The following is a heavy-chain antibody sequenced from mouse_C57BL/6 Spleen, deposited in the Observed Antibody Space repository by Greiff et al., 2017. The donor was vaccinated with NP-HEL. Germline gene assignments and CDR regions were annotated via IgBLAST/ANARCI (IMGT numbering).Heavy chain of an antibody. Sequence: VQLQQPGAELVKPGASVKLSCKASGYTFTSYWMQWVKQRPGQGLEWIGEIDPSDSYTNYNQKFKGKATLTGDTSSSTAYMQLSSLTSEDSAVYYCARNDGSSSFAYWGQGTLVTVSA. D-gene: IGHD1-1*01. CDR3: ARNDGSSSFAY. V-gene: IGHV1-50*01. J-gene: IGHJ3*01. CDR2: IDPSDSYT. CDR1: GYTFTSYW.